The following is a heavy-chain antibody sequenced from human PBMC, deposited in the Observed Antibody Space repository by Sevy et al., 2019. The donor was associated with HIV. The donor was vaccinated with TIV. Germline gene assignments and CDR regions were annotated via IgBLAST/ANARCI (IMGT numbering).Heavy chain of an antibody. CDR1: GDTFSDYY. D-gene: IGHD3-3*01. CDR2: INPNSGGT. Sequence: ASVKVSCKASGDTFSDYYIHWVRQAPGQGLEWMGWINPNSGGTNYPQKFQGRVTMTRDTSISTAYMELSRLTSDDTAVYFCTRVSQWIDFRGFDSWGQGTLVTVSS. J-gene: IGHJ4*02. V-gene: IGHV1-2*02. CDR3: TRVSQWIDFRGFDS.